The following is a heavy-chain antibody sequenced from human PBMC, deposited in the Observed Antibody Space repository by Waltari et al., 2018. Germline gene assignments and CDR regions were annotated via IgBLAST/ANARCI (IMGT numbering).Heavy chain of an antibody. Sequence: QVQLVQSGAEVKKPGSSVKVSCKASGGTFSSYAISWVRQAPGQGLEWRGRVIPIFGTANYEQKVQGRVTITADTSTDTAYMELSSLRSEDTAVYYCATDEVLEGDWGQGTLVTVSS. V-gene: IGHV1-69*08. CDR2: VIPIFGTA. CDR3: ATDEVLEGD. D-gene: IGHD3-3*02. CDR1: GGTFSSYA. J-gene: IGHJ4*02.